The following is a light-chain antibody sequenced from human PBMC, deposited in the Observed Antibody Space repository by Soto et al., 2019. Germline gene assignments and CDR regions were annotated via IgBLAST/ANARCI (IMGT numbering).Light chain of an antibody. CDR3: SSYTTSNTRQIV. CDR2: DVS. J-gene: IGLJ1*01. V-gene: IGLV2-14*01. CDR1: SSDVGGYNY. Sequence: QSVLTQPASVSGSPGQSITISCTGTSSDVGGYNYVSWYQQHPGKAHKLMIYDVSNRPSGVSNRFSGSKSGNTASLTISGLQPEDEADYHCSSYTTSNTRQIVFGTGTKVTVL.